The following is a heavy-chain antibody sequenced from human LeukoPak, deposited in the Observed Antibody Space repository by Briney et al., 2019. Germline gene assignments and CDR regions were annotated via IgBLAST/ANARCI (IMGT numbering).Heavy chain of an antibody. CDR1: GGSISSFY. Sequence: SETLSLTCTVSGGSISSFYWSWIRQPAGKGLEWIGRIYTSGSTNYNPSLKSRVTMSVDTSKNQFSLKLSSVTAADTAVYYCARARIAAAGMYNWFDPWGQGTLVTVSS. CDR3: ARARIAAAGMYNWFDP. D-gene: IGHD6-13*01. V-gene: IGHV4-4*07. J-gene: IGHJ5*02. CDR2: IYTSGST.